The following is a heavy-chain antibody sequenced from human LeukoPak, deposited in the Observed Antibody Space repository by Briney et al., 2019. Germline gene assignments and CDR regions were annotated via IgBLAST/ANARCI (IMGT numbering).Heavy chain of an antibody. D-gene: IGHD4-17*01. CDR3: AKDSMNYGDYIYGAFDI. J-gene: IGHJ3*02. V-gene: IGHV3-23*01. CDR2: ISGSGGST. Sequence: GGSLRLSCAASGFTLSSYAMSWVRQAPGKGLEWVSAISGSGGSTYYADSVKGRFTISRDNSKNTLYLQMNSLRAEDTAVYYCAKDSMNYGDYIYGAFDIWGQGTMVTVSS. CDR1: GFTLSSYA.